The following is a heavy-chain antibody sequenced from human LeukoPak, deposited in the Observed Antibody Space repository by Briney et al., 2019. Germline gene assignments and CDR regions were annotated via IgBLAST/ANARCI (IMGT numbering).Heavy chain of an antibody. CDR3: ARDAKYYYGSRTYFFFEY. J-gene: IGHJ4*02. V-gene: IGHV4-34*01. Sequence: SETLSLTCAVYGGSFSGCYWSWIRQPPGKGLEWIGEINHSGSTNYNPSLKSRVTISVDTSRNQFSLKLSSVTAADTAVYYCARDAKYYYGSRTYFFFEYWGQGTLLSVSS. CDR2: INHSGST. D-gene: IGHD3-10*01. CDR1: GGSFSGCY.